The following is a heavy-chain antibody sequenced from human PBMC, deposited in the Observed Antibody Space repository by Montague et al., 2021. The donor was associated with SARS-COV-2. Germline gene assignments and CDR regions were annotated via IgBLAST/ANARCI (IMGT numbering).Heavy chain of an antibody. CDR1: GGSISSGSYY. V-gene: IGHV4-61*02. Sequence: TLSLTCTVSGGSISSGSYYWSWIRQPAGKGLEWIGRIYTSGSTNYNPSLKSRVTISVDTSKNQFSLKLSSATAADTAVYYCARVGVGTMVRGVIPAYSCDGMDVWGQGTTVTVSS. CDR3: ARVGVGTMVRGVIPAYSCDGMDV. J-gene: IGHJ6*02. D-gene: IGHD3-10*01. CDR2: IYTSGST.